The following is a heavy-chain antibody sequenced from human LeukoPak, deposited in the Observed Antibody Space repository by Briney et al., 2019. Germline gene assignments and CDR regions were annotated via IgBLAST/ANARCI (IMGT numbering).Heavy chain of an antibody. CDR1: GGSISSSNW. D-gene: IGHD3-22*01. CDR3: ARALGVNRSFDY. CDR2: IYHSGST. V-gene: IGHV4-4*02. J-gene: IGHJ4*02. Sequence: SGTLSLTCAVSGGSISSSNWWSWVRQPPGKGLGWIGEIYHSGSTNYNPSLKSRVTISVDNSKDQFSLKVNSVTAADTAVYFCARALGVNRSFDYWGQGTLVTVSS.